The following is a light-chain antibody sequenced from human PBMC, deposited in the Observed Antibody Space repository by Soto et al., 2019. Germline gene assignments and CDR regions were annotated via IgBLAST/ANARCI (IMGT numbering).Light chain of an antibody. CDR1: QSISSN. CDR3: QQYMNWPT. J-gene: IGKJ5*01. Sequence: ETVLTQSPATLSVSPGERATLSCRASQSISSNLAWYQQKPGQAPRLLIYGASTRATGIPARFSGSGSGTEFSLTINSLQSEDFAVYYCQQYMNWPTFGQGTRLEIK. CDR2: GAS. V-gene: IGKV3D-15*01.